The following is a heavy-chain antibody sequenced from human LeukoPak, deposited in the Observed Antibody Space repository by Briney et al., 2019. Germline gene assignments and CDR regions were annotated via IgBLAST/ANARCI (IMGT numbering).Heavy chain of an antibody. V-gene: IGHV3-48*03. CDR2: ITSRGDII. D-gene: IGHD4-17*01. CDR3: AKDVYGDYGGLDY. Sequence: PGGSLRLSCAASRFTFSSYAMNWVRQAPGKGLEWVSDITSRGDIINYADSVKGRFAISRDNSKNTLYLQMNSLRAEDTAVYYCAKDVYGDYGGLDYWGQGTLVTVSS. J-gene: IGHJ4*02. CDR1: RFTFSSYA.